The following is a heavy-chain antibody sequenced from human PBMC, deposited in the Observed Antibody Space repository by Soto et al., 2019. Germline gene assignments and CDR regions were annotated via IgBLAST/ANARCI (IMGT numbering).Heavy chain of an antibody. J-gene: IGHJ6*02. V-gene: IGHV3-21*01. CDR1: GFTFSSYS. Sequence: VQLVESGGGLVKPGGSLRLSCAASGFTFSSYSMNWVRQAPGKGLEWVSSISSSSSYIYYADSVKGRFTISRDNAKNSLYLQMNSLRAEDTAVYYCAREAGYSSSLPQEYYYYGMDVWGQGTTVTVSS. D-gene: IGHD6-13*01. CDR3: AREAGYSSSLPQEYYYYGMDV. CDR2: ISSSSSYI.